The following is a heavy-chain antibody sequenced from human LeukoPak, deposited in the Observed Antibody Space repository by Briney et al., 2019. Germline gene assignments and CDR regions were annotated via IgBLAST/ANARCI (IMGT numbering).Heavy chain of an antibody. V-gene: IGHV1-2*02. CDR1: GYTFSGYY. J-gene: IGHJ4*02. CDR2: INPNSGVT. D-gene: IGHD1-7*01. CDR3: ARDEFESTNYHFDY. Sequence: ASVKVSCKASGYTFSGYYMNWLRQAPGQGPEWMGWINPNSGVTNYAQKFQGRVTMTGDTSTTTAYMELSRLTSDDTAVYYCARDEFESTNYHFDYWGQGTLVTVSS.